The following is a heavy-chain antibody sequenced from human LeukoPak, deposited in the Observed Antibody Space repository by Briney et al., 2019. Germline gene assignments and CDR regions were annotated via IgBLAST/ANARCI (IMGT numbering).Heavy chain of an antibody. D-gene: IGHD3-22*01. Sequence: ASVKVSCKASGGTFSSYAISWVRQAPGQGLEWMGGIIPIFGTANYAQKFQGRVTITTDESTSTAYMELSSLRPEDTAVYYCARVNYDSSGYPYYYYMDVWGKGTTVTVSS. CDR1: GGTFSSYA. CDR2: IIPIFGTA. CDR3: ARVNYDSSGYPYYYYMDV. V-gene: IGHV1-69*05. J-gene: IGHJ6*03.